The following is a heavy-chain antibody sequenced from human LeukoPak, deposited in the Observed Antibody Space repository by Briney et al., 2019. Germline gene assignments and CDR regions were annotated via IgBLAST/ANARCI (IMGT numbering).Heavy chain of an antibody. CDR1: GFTFSSYG. J-gene: IGHJ4*02. Sequence: GGSLRLSCAASGFTFSSYGMHWVRQAPGKGLEWVAVISYDGSNKYYADSVKGRFTIPRDNSKNTLYLQMNSLRAEDTAVYYCAKDEVGATDYWGQGTLVTVSS. CDR2: ISYDGSNK. V-gene: IGHV3-30*18. CDR3: AKDEVGATDY. D-gene: IGHD1-26*01.